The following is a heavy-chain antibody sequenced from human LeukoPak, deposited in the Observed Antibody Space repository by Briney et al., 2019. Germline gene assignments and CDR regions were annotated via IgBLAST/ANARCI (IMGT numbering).Heavy chain of an antibody. D-gene: IGHD2-15*01. CDR1: GYTFTGYY. J-gene: IGHJ4*02. V-gene: IGHV1-2*06. Sequence: ASVKVSCKASGYTFTGYYMHWVRQAPGQGLEWMGRINPNSGGTNYAQKFQGRVTMTRDTSISIAYMELSRLRSDDTAVYYCATRYCSGGSCYLAYWGQGTLVTVSS. CDR2: INPNSGGT. CDR3: ATRYCSGGSCYLAY.